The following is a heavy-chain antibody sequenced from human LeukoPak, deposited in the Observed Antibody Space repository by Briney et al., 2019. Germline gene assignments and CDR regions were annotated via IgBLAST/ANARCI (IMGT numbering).Heavy chain of an antibody. V-gene: IGHV4-30-2*01. CDR2: VYHSGNA. Sequence: SQTLSLTCAVSGGSITSDTCAWSWVRQPPGKGLEWIGFVYHSGNAYYSPSLKSRVTISLDRAKNQFSLRLNSVTAEDTAVYYCARQIVGVRTFDSWGQGTLVTVSS. CDR3: ARQIVGVRTFDS. D-gene: IGHD1-26*01. J-gene: IGHJ4*02. CDR1: GGSITSDTCA.